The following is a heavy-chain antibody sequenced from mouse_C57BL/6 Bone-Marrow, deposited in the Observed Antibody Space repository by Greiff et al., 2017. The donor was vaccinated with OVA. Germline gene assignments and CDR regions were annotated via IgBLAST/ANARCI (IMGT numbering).Heavy chain of an antibody. D-gene: IGHD2-5*01. CDR2: INPNNGGT. Sequence: EVQLQQSGPELVKPGASVKISCKASGYTFTDYYMNWVKQSHGKSLEWIGDINPNNGGTSYNQKFKGKATLTVDKSSSTAYMELRSLTSEDSAVDYCARNGDSNYSAWFAYWGQGTLVTVSA. V-gene: IGHV1-26*01. CDR3: ARNGDSNYSAWFAY. J-gene: IGHJ3*01. CDR1: GYTFTDYY.